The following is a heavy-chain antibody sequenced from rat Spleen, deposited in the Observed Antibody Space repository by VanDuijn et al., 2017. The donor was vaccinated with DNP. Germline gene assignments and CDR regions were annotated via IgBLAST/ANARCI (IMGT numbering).Heavy chain of an antibody. V-gene: IGHV2S75*01. CDR3: TRASGSPFAY. D-gene: IGHD1-4*01. J-gene: IGHJ3*01. Sequence: QVQLKESGPVLVQASETLSLTCTVSGFSLTNYGVIWVRQSPGKGLEWMGVIWTGGSTAYNSALKSRLSISRDTSKSQVFLKMDSLQTEDTAIYFCTRASGSPFAYWGQGTLVTVSS. CDR1: GFSLTNYG. CDR2: IWTGGST.